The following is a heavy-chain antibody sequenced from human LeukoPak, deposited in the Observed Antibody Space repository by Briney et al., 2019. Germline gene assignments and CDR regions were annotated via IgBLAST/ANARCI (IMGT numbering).Heavy chain of an antibody. CDR3: ARDPSLRFLEWLFYY. CDR2: IRSSGSII. Sequence: GGSLRLSCAASRFTFSDYDMSWIRQAPGKGLEWVSYIRSSGSIIYYADSVKGRFTISRDNAKNSLHLQMNSLRADDTAVYYCARDPSLRFLEWLFYYWGQGTLVTVSS. CDR1: RFTFSDYD. D-gene: IGHD3-3*01. V-gene: IGHV3-11*04. J-gene: IGHJ4*02.